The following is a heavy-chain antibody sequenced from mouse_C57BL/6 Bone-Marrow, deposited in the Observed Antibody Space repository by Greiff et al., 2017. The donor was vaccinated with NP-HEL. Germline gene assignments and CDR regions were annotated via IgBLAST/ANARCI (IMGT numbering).Heavy chain of an antibody. D-gene: IGHD3-2*02. Sequence: QVQLQQSGAELVRPGSSVKLSCKASGYTFTSYWMHWVKQRPIQGLEWIGNIDPSDSETHYNQKFKDKATLTVDKSSSTAYMQLSSLTSEDSAVYYCARDRLRLRESYFDYWGQGTTLTVSS. CDR1: GYTFTSYW. CDR2: IDPSDSET. V-gene: IGHV1-52*01. J-gene: IGHJ2*01. CDR3: ARDRLRLRESYFDY.